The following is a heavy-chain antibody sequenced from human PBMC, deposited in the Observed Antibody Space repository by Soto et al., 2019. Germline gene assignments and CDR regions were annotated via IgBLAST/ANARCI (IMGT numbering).Heavy chain of an antibody. CDR2: ISSSSSYI. J-gene: IGHJ5*02. CDR1: GFTFSSYS. V-gene: IGHV3-21*01. Sequence: GGSLRLSCAASGFTFSSYSMNWVRQAPGKGLEWVSSISSSSSYIYYADSVKGRFTISRDNAKNSLYLQMNSLRAEDTAVYYCARGSIAARPYNWFDPWGQGTLVTVSS. CDR3: ARGSIAARPYNWFDP. D-gene: IGHD6-6*01.